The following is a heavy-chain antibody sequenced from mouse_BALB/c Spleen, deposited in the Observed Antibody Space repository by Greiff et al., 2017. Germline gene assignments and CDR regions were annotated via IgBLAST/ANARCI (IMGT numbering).Heavy chain of an antibody. CDR1: GYTFTSYT. V-gene: IGHV1-4*01. J-gene: IGHJ3*01. Sequence: QVQLQQSGAELARPGASVKMSCKASGYTFTSYTMHWVKQRTGQGLEWIGYINPCCGYTNYNQKFKDKATLTADKSSSTAYMQLSSLTSEDSAVYYCAREEHYDAWFASWGQGTLVTVSA. CDR3: AREEHYDAWFAS. D-gene: IGHD2-4*01. CDR2: INPCCGYT.